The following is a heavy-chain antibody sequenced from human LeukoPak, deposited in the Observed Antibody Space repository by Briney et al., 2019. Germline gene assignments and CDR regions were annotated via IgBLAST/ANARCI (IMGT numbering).Heavy chain of an antibody. CDR1: GGSISSSGYY. CDR2: IYYSGST. J-gene: IGHJ1*01. Sequence: KSSETLSLXCTVSGGSISSSGYYWAWGRQPPGKGLEWIGSIYYSGSTYYNPSLKSRVTISVDTSQNQFSLKLSSVTAADTAGYYWAALFWSGADGYFQHWGRGPLVNVSS. V-gene: IGHV4-39*01. CDR3: AALFWSGADGYFQH. D-gene: IGHD3-3*01.